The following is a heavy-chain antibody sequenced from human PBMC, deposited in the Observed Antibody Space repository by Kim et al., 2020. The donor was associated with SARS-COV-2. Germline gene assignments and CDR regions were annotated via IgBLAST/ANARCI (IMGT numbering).Heavy chain of an antibody. J-gene: IGHJ4*02. V-gene: IGHV3-30-3*01. CDR2: ITYDGSNK. CDR3: ARHNSGGYYRVFDY. CDR1: GFTFSSYA. Sequence: GGSLRLSCAASGFTFSSYAMHWVRQAPGKGLEWVAGITYDGSNKYYADSVKGRFTISRDNSKNTLYLQMNSLRAEDTAVYYCARHNSGGYYRVFDYWGQGTLVTVSS. D-gene: IGHD1-26*01.